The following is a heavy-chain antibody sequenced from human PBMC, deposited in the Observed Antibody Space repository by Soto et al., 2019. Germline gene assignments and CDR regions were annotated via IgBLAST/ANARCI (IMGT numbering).Heavy chain of an antibody. Sequence: GGSLRLSCEASGFIFCTYAMSWVPQAPGKGLDWVSGINNGGGSTYYADSVRGRFTISRDNSKNTLDLQMNSLSAEDTAVYFCVKGSSGGRPYYFDFWGQGALVTVSS. CDR1: GFIFCTYA. CDR3: VKGSSGGRPYYFDF. CDR2: INNGGGST. V-gene: IGHV3-23*01. D-gene: IGHD3-22*01. J-gene: IGHJ4*02.